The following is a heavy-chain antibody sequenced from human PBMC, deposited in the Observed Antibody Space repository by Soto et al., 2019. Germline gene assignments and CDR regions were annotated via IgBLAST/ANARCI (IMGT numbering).Heavy chain of an antibody. Sequence: GGSLRLSCAASGFNFGVFGMHWVRQAPGKGLEWLSVLSYEGSEEYYADSVRGRFTISRDNSKNTLFLQMDSLRVDDTGVYYCALTRRSSLTEVAGPGFEYWGQGTLFTVYS. CDR3: ALTRRSSLTEVAGPGFEY. D-gene: IGHD6-19*01. CDR1: GFNFGVFG. V-gene: IGHV3-30*03. J-gene: IGHJ4*02. CDR2: LSYEGSEE.